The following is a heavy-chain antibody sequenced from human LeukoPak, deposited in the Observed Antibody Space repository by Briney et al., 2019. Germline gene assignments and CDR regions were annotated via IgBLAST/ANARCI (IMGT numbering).Heavy chain of an antibody. D-gene: IGHD6-19*01. V-gene: IGHV3-23*01. CDR2: ISGGTTII. CDR1: GFTFSTYA. CDR3: VTQRAVADHLDY. Sequence: SGGSLRLSCAASGFTFSTYAMSWVRQAPGEGLEWVSTISGGTTIIYYADPVKGRFTISRDNSENTLYLQMNSLRAEDTALYYCVTQRAVADHLDYWGQGTLVTVSS. J-gene: IGHJ4*02.